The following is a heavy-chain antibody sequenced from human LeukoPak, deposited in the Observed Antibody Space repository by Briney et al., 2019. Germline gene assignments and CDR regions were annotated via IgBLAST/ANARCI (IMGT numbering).Heavy chain of an antibody. J-gene: IGHJ4*02. V-gene: IGHV3-66*01. CDR3: ARDTDYDSSGPVPPY. CDR1: GFTVSSNY. Sequence: GGSLRLSCAASGFTVSSNYMSWVRQAPGKGLEWVSVIYSGGSTYYADSVKGRFTISRDNSKNTLYLQMNSLRAEDTAVYYCARDTDYDSSGPVPPYWGQGTLVTVSS. CDR2: IYSGGST. D-gene: IGHD3-22*01.